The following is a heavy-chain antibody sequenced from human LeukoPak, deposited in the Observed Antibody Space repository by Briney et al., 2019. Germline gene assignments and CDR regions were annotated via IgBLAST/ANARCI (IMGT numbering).Heavy chain of an antibody. CDR1: GFTFSSYW. J-gene: IGHJ4*02. Sequence: PGGSLRLSCAASGFTFSSYWMSWVRQAPGKGLEWVSIISGSGDNTYYADSVKGRLTISRDNSKNTLYLAMNSLRAEDTAVYYCAKSADYGGKPQGGPDYWGQGTLVTVSS. V-gene: IGHV3-23*01. D-gene: IGHD4-23*01. CDR3: AKSADYGGKPQGGPDY. CDR2: ISGSGDNT.